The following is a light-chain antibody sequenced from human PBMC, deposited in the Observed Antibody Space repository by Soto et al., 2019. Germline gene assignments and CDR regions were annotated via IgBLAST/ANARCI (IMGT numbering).Light chain of an antibody. CDR3: QHGWA. V-gene: IGKV1-5*01. CDR1: QPINKW. CDR2: DAS. Sequence: DIQMTQSPSTLSASVGDRVTITCRASQPINKWLAWYQQKPGKAPKFLIYDASFLQSGVPARFSGSGSETEFTLTISSLQPDDFATYYCQHGWAFGQGTKLDIK. J-gene: IGKJ1*01.